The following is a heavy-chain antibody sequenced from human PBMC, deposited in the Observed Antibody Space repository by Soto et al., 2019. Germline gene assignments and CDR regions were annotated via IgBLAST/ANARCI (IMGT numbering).Heavy chain of an antibody. Sequence: EVQLVESGGGLVQHGESLRLSCAASGFTFSKSWMSWVRQAPGKGLEWAANIKEDGSEKDYVDPVKGRFTITRDNAKNSLYLQMNHLRAEDTAVYFCTRKRFGMDVWGQGTTVTVSS. J-gene: IGHJ6*02. CDR2: IKEDGSEK. CDR3: TRKRFGMDV. CDR1: GFTFSKSW. V-gene: IGHV3-7*03.